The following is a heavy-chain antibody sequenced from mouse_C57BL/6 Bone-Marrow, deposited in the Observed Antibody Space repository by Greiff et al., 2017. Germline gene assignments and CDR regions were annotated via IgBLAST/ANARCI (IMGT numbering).Heavy chain of an antibody. J-gene: IGHJ2*01. V-gene: IGHV1-47*01. CDR3: SRCGNYGEYYFDY. D-gene: IGHD2-1*01. CDR1: GYTFTTYP. CDR2: FHPYNDDT. Sequence: VKLMESGAELVKPGASVKMSCKASGYTFTTYPIEWMKQNHGKSLEWIGNFHPYNDDTKYNEKLQGKATLNVEKSSSTVYLELSRLTSDDSAVYYFSRCGNYGEYYFDYWGQGTTLTVSS.